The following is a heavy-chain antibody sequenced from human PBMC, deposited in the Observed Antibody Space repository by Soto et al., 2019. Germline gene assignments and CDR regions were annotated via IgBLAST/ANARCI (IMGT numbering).Heavy chain of an antibody. D-gene: IGHD2-15*01. CDR3: ARTPSVVVVAATRYYFDY. Sequence: PSETLSLTCTVSGGSISSGGYYWSWIRQHPGKGLEWIGYIYYSGSTYYNPSLKSRVTISVDTSKNQFSLELSSVTAADTAVYYCARTPSVVVVAATRYYFDYWGQGTLVTVSS. V-gene: IGHV4-31*03. CDR2: IYYSGST. J-gene: IGHJ4*02. CDR1: GGSISSGGYY.